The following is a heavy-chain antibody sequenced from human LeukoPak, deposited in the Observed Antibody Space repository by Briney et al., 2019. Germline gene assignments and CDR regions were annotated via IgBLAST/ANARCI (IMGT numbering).Heavy chain of an antibody. J-gene: IGHJ6*02. CDR2: IKQDGSEK. V-gene: IGHV3-7*01. Sequence: GGSLRLSCAASGFTFSSYWMSWVRQAPGKGLEWVANIKQDGSEKYYVDSVKGRFTISRDNAKNSLYLQMNGLRAEDTAVYYCARAQTVKASWYEFAYGMDVWGQGTTVTVSS. CDR1: GFTFSSYW. CDR3: ARAQTVKASWYEFAYGMDV. D-gene: IGHD6-13*01.